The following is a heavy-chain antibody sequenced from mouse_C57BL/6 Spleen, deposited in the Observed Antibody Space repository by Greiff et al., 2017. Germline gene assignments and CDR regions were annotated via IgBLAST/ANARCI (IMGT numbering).Heavy chain of an antibody. V-gene: IGHV3-6*01. CDR3: ARAPYSNYWYFDV. CDR2: ISYDGSN. Sequence: ESGPGLVKPSQSLSLTCSVTGYSITSGYYWNWIRQFPGNKLEWMGYISYDGSNNYNPSLKNRISIARDTSKNQFFLKLNSVTTEDTATYYCARAPYSNYWYFDVWGTGTTVTVSS. J-gene: IGHJ1*03. CDR1: GYSITSGYY. D-gene: IGHD2-5*01.